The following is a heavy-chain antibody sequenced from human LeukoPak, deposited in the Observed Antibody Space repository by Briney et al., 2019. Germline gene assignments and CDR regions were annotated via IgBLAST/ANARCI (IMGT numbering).Heavy chain of an antibody. CDR1: GYTFTGYY. J-gene: IGHJ5*02. Sequence: ASVTVSCKASGYTFTGYYMHWVRQAPGQGLEWMGWINPNSGGTNYAQKFQGRVTMTRDTSISTAYMELNRLRSGDTAVYYCARDRITMVRGAKNWFDPWGQGTLVTVSS. D-gene: IGHD3-10*01. V-gene: IGHV1-2*02. CDR2: INPNSGGT. CDR3: ARDRITMVRGAKNWFDP.